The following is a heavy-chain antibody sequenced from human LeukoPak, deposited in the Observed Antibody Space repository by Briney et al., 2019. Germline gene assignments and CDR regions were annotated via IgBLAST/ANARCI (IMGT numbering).Heavy chain of an antibody. Sequence: GGSLRLSCAASGFTFSSYSMNWVRQAPGKGLEWVSAISGSGGSTYYADSVEGRFTISRDNSKNTLYLQMNSLRAEDTAVYYCASGYCSSTSCPNNWFDPWGQGTLVTVSS. CDR2: ISGSGGST. J-gene: IGHJ5*02. V-gene: IGHV3-23*01. D-gene: IGHD2-2*03. CDR1: GFTFSSYS. CDR3: ASGYCSSTSCPNNWFDP.